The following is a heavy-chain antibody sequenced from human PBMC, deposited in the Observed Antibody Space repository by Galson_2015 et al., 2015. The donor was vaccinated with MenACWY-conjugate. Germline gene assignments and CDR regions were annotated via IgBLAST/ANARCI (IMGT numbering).Heavy chain of an antibody. Sequence: ETLSLTCSVSGGSISSNNYYWGWIRQPPGKGLEWIGTIYYSGSTYYNPSLNSRVTISVDTSKNQFSLKLSSVTAADTAIYYCARQGRSGSYHSPFDYWGRGT. D-gene: IGHD1-26*01. CDR3: ARQGRSGSYHSPFDY. J-gene: IGHJ4*02. CDR2: IYYSGST. V-gene: IGHV4-39*01. CDR1: GGSISSNNYY.